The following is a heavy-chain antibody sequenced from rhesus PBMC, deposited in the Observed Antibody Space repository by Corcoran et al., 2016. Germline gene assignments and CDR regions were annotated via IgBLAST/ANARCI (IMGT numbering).Heavy chain of an antibody. D-gene: IGHD4-35*01. Sequence: QVQLQESGPGLVKPSETLSLTCAVSGGSISSSNWWSWIRKPPGKGLEWIGDISGGSGSTYYNPPHKSRITMSKDPSKNQFSLKLSSVAAADTAVYYCARDPLDYGKYYWGQGVLVTVSS. CDR1: GGSISSSNW. J-gene: IGHJ4*01. V-gene: IGHV4S19*01. CDR3: ARDPLDYGKYY. CDR2: ISGGSGST.